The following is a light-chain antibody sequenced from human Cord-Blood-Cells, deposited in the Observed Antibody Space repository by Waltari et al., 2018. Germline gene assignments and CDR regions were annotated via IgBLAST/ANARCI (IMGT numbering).Light chain of an antibody. CDR1: QSVSSY. J-gene: IGKJ5*01. CDR2: DAS. V-gene: IGKV3-11*01. CDR3: QQRSNWPIT. Sequence: EIVLTQSSATLSLSPGERATLSCRASQSVSSYLAWYQQKPGQAPMLLIYDASNRATGIPARFSGSGSGTDFTLTISSLEPEDFAVYYCQQRSNWPITFGQGTRLEIK.